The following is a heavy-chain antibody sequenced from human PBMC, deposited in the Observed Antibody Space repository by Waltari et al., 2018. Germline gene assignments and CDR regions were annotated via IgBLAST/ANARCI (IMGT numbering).Heavy chain of an antibody. CDR3: AREPLWGSGAFDI. CDR2: INSDGSST. V-gene: IGHV3-74*01. Sequence: EVQLVESGGGLVQPGGSLRLSCVASGFTFSNYWMHWVRQVPGKGLVWVSRINSDGSSTSYADSVKGRFIISRDNAKNTLYLQMNNLRAEDTAVYYCAREPLWGSGAFDIWGQGIMVTVPS. D-gene: IGHD3-16*01. CDR1: GFTFSNYW. J-gene: IGHJ3*02.